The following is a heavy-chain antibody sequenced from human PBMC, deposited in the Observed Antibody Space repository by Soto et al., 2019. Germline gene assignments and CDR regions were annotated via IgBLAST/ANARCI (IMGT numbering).Heavy chain of an antibody. V-gene: IGHV1-69*13. CDR3: ARCNPYYYDSSGTIDAFDI. CDR2: IIPIFGTA. J-gene: IGHJ3*02. CDR1: GGTFSSYA. Sequence: SVKVSCKASGGTFSSYAISWVRQAPGQGLEWMGGIIPIFGTANYAQKFQGRVTITADESTSTAYMELSSLRSEETAVYYCARCNPYYYDSSGTIDAFDIWGQGTMVTVSS. D-gene: IGHD3-22*01.